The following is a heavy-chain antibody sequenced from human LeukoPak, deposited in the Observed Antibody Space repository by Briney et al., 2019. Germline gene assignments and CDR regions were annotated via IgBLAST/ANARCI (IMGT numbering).Heavy chain of an antibody. CDR1: GYSFTSYW. D-gene: IGHD1-26*01. Sequence: TGESLKISCKGSGYSFTSYWIGWVRQMPGKGLEWMGIIYPGDSDTRYSPSFQGQVTISADKSISTAYLQWSSLKASDTAMYYCARRRDLYSGSYYPFDYWGQGTLVTVSS. V-gene: IGHV5-51*01. CDR3: ARRRDLYSGSYYPFDY. J-gene: IGHJ4*02. CDR2: IYPGDSDT.